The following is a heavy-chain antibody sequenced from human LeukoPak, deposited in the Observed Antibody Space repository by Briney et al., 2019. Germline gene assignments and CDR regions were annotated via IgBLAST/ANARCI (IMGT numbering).Heavy chain of an antibody. Sequence: PSETLSLTCTVSGGSISSYYWSWIRQPPGKRLEWIGYIYYSRSTNYNPSLKSRVTISVDTSKNQFSLKLSSVAAADTAVYYCASSYSGSMVYWGQGTLVTVSS. V-gene: IGHV4-59*01. J-gene: IGHJ4*02. D-gene: IGHD3-10*01. CDR3: ASSYSGSMVY. CDR2: IYYSRST. CDR1: GGSISSYY.